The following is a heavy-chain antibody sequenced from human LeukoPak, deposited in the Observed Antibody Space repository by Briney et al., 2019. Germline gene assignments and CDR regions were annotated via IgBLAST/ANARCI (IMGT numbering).Heavy chain of an antibody. D-gene: IGHD5-24*01. J-gene: IGHJ4*02. CDR1: GFTFSSYS. Sequence: GGSLRLSCAASGFTFSSYSMNWVRQAPGKGLEWVSSISSSSSYIYYTDSVKGRFTISRDNAKNSLYLQMNSLRAEDTAVYYCARDWGDGYNNYWGQGTLVTVSS. CDR3: ARDWGDGYNNY. CDR2: ISSSSSYI. V-gene: IGHV3-21*01.